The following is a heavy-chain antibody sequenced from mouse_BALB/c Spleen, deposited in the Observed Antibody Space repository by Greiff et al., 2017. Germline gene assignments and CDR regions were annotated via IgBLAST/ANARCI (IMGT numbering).Heavy chain of an antibody. CDR2: IDTSDSYT. V-gene: IGHV1-69*01. D-gene: IGHD2-3*01. CDR1: GYTFTDYW. Sequence: QVQLQQPGAELVMPGASVKMSCKASGYTFTDYWMHWVKQRPGQGLEWIGAIDTSDSYTSYNQKFKGKATLTVDESSSTAYMQLSSLTSEDSAVYYCARREDGYYGGWYFDVWGAGTTVTVSS. J-gene: IGHJ1*01. CDR3: ARREDGYYGGWYFDV.